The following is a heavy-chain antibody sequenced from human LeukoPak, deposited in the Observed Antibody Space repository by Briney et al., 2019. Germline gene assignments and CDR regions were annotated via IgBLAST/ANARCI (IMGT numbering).Heavy chain of an antibody. CDR2: IYYSGST. D-gene: IGHD3-10*01. J-gene: IGHJ5*02. V-gene: IGHV4-59*01. CDR1: GGSISSYY. Sequence: SETLSLTCTVSGGSISSYYWSWIRQPPGKGLEWIGYIYYSGSTNYNPSLKSRVTISVDTSKNQFSLKLSSVTAADTAVYYCARVVLGGGSGSRDGWFDPWGQGTLVTVSS. CDR3: ARVVLGGGSGSRDGWFDP.